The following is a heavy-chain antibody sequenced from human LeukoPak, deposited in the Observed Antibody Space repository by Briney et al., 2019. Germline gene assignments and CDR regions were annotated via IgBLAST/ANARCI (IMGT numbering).Heavy chain of an antibody. CDR2: IKTDGTST. D-gene: IGHD6-19*01. Sequence: GGSLRLSCAASGFTFSSYWMHWVRQAPGKGLVWVSRIKTDGTSTTYADSVKGRFTISRDNAKNTLYLQMNSLRAEDTGVYYCARGASSDWYQNFDYWGQGTLVTVSS. J-gene: IGHJ4*02. CDR1: GFTFSSYW. V-gene: IGHV3-74*01. CDR3: ARGASSDWYQNFDY.